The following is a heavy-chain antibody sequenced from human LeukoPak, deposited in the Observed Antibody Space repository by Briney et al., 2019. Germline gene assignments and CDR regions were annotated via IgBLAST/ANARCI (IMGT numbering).Heavy chain of an antibody. D-gene: IGHD5-24*01. V-gene: IGHV3-33*01. J-gene: IGHJ4*02. Sequence: GGSLRLSCAASGFTFSSYGMHWVRQAPGKGLEWVAVIWYDGSNKYYADSVKGRFTISRDNSKNTLYLQMNSLRAEDTAVYYCARARNGMGMATVRGAFDYWGQGTLVTVSS. CDR2: IWYDGSNK. CDR3: ARARNGMGMATVRGAFDY. CDR1: GFTFSSYG.